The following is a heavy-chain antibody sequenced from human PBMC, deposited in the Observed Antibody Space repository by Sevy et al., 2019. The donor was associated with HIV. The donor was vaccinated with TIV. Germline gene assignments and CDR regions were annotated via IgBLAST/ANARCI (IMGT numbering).Heavy chain of an antibody. D-gene: IGHD1-26*01. CDR3: AGGNAWGRGYS. CDR2: IYYNGHI. V-gene: IGHV4-59*08. Sequence: SETLSLTCTVSGGSITSLYWNWIRQPPGKGLEWIANIYYNGHINYNPSLKSRVTISLDTSKTQFSLRLSSVTAADSAMYYCAGGNAWGRGYSWGQGTLVTVSS. J-gene: IGHJ4*02. CDR1: GGSITSLY.